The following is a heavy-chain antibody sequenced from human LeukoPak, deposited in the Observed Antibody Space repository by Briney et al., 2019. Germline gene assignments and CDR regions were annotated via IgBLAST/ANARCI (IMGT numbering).Heavy chain of an antibody. CDR1: GFTFSSYE. Sequence: PGGSLRLSCAASGFTFSSYEMNWVRQAPGKGLEWVANIKQDGSEKYYVDSVKGRFTISRDNAKNSLYLQMNSLRAEDTAVYYCAREDRAVYNYWGQGTLVTVSS. CDR2: IKQDGSEK. D-gene: IGHD2-8*01. CDR3: AREDRAVYNY. V-gene: IGHV3-7*01. J-gene: IGHJ4*02.